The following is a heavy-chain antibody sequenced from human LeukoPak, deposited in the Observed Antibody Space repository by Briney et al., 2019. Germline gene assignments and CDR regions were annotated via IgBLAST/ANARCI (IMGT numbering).Heavy chain of an antibody. CDR3: ARGLSYGSTLDY. CDR2: ISSSSSYI. V-gene: IGHV3-21*04. Sequence: GGSLRLSCAASGFTFSSYSMNWVRQAPGKGLEWVSSISSSSSYIYYADSVKGRFTISRDNAKNSLYLQMNCLRAEDTAVYYCARGLSYGSTLDYWGQGTLVTVSS. D-gene: IGHD5-18*01. CDR1: GFTFSSYS. J-gene: IGHJ4*02.